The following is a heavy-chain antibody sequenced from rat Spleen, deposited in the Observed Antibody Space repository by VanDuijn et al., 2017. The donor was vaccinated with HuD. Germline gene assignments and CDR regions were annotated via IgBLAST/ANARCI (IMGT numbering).Heavy chain of an antibody. CDR3: ARVTGVFAY. J-gene: IGHJ3*01. CDR1: GFSFSDYH. CDR2: ISTSGGST. D-gene: IGHD5-1*01. Sequence: EVQLVESGGGSVQPGRSLKLSCAASGFSFSDYHMAWVRQAPTKGLEWVATISTSGGSTYYRDSVKGRFTISRDNAKSTLYLQMNSLRSEDTATYYCARVTGVFAYWGQGTLVTVSS. V-gene: IGHV5-25*01.